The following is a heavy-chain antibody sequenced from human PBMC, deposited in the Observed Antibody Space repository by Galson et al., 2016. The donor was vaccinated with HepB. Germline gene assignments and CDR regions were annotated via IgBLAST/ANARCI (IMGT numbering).Heavy chain of an antibody. CDR2: IKDDGSEK. J-gene: IGHJ4*02. CDR3: ARFVRRSSVNDDY. D-gene: IGHD5/OR15-5a*01. V-gene: IGHV3-7*01. CDR1: GFTFSSYW. Sequence: SLRLSCAVSGFTFSSYWMSWVRQAPGKGLEWVASIKDDGSEKYYVDSVKGRFTISRDNAKNSLYLQMNSLRAEDTAVYYCARFVRRSSVNDDYWGQGTLVTVSS.